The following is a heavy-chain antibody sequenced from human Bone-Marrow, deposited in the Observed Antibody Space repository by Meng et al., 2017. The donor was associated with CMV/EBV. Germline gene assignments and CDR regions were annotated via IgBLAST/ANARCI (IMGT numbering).Heavy chain of an antibody. D-gene: IGHD3-9*01. CDR2: VSPYSGQT. J-gene: IGHJ5*02. CDR3: ARGERRYWFDP. V-gene: IGHV1-18*01. CDR1: GYTFTRFG. Sequence: CKASGYTFTRFGISWVRQAPGQGLEWMGWVSPYSGQTDYSQSFQGRVSMTTDTSTRTAYMEMRGLRSDDTAVYYCARGERRYWFDPWGQGTLVTVSS.